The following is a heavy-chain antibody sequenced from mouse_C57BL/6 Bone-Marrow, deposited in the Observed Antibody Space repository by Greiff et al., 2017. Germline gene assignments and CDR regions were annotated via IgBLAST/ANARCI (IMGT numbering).Heavy chain of an antibody. CDR1: GYAFSSYW. J-gene: IGHJ2*01. D-gene: IGHD1-1*01. Sequence: VQLQQSGAELVKPGASVKISCKASGYAFSSYWLNWVKQRPGTGLEWIGQIYPGDGDTNYNGQFTGKATLTADKSSSTAYMQLSSLTSEDSAVYFCARWEHYGSSPSHFDDWGKGTTLTGSS. V-gene: IGHV1-80*01. CDR2: IYPGDGDT. CDR3: ARWEHYGSSPSHFDD.